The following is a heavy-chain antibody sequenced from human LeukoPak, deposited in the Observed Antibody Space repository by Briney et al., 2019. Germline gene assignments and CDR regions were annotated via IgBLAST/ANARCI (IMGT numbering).Heavy chain of an antibody. D-gene: IGHD3-10*01. V-gene: IGHV4-59*13. Sequence: PPETLSLTCTVSNGSISGYYWSWIRQPPRKGLEWLGYISYSGITDYSPSLKSRVRISVATSKNDFSLKLSSVIAADTATYYCARVNSVPSGSYQKIEGPDAFDVWGQGTMVTVSS. CDR2: ISYSGIT. J-gene: IGHJ3*01. CDR1: NGSISGYY. CDR3: ARVNSVPSGSYQKIEGPDAFDV.